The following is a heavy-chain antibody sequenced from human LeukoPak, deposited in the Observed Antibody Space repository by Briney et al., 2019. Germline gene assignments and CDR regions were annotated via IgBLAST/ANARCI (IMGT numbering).Heavy chain of an antibody. V-gene: IGHV4-38-2*01. CDR2: IYHSGST. CDR1: GCSISSGYY. CDR3: ARTDFWSGYYRNFDY. J-gene: IGHJ4*02. D-gene: IGHD3-3*01. Sequence: SETLSLTCAVSGCSISSGYYWGWIRQPPGKGLEWIGSIYHSGSTYYNPSLKSRVTISVDTSKNQFSLKLSSVTAADTAVYYCARTDFWSGYYRNFDYWGQGTLVTVSS.